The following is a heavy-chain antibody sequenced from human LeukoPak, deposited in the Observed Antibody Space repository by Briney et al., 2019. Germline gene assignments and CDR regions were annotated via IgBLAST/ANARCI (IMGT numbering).Heavy chain of an antibody. D-gene: IGHD2-15*01. V-gene: IGHV3-15*07. CDR1: GFTFSNAW. Sequence: GGSLRLSCATSGFTFSNAWMNWVRQAPGKGLEWVGRIRSNSDGGTIDYAVPVKGRFALSRDDSKNTLYLQMNSLQTEDTAVYYCTTDVFSVYCSGGSCYNYWGQGTLVTVSS. CDR2: IRSNSDGGTI. J-gene: IGHJ4*02. CDR3: TTDVFSVYCSGGSCYNY.